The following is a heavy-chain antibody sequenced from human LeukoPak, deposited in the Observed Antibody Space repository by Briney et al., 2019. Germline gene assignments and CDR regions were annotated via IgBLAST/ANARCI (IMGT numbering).Heavy chain of an antibody. D-gene: IGHD6-13*01. V-gene: IGHV2-70*11. CDR3: ARSRLTTPKYRSSWPTLDV. CDR2: IDWDDDK. J-gene: IGHJ6*04. CDR1: GGSISSYYW. Sequence: TLSLTCTVSGGSISSYYWSWIRQPPGKALEWLLRIDWDDDKYYSTSLKTRLTISKDTSKNQVVLKMTNMDPADTDTYYCARSRLTTPKYRSSWPTLDVWGKGTTVTVSS.